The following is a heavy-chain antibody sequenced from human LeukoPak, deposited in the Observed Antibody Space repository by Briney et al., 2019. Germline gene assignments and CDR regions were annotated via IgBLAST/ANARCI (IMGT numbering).Heavy chain of an antibody. J-gene: IGHJ3*02. CDR3: AKSYCTSTTCYIAFDI. CDR2: ISSSSTFI. Sequence: GGSLRLSCAASGFTFSSYSMNWVRQAPGKGLEWVSSISSSSTFIYYADSVKGRFTISRDNAKNSLYLQMNSLRAEDTAVYYCAKSYCTSTTCYIAFDIWGQGTMATVSS. D-gene: IGHD2-2*02. V-gene: IGHV3-21*01. CDR1: GFTFSSYS.